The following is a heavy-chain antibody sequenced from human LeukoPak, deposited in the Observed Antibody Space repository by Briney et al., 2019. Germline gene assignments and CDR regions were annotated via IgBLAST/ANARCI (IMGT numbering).Heavy chain of an antibody. V-gene: IGHV3-23*01. J-gene: IGHJ5*02. Sequence: PGGSLRLSCAASGFTFSSYAMSWVRQAPGKGLEWVSAISGSGGSTYYADSVKGRFTISRDNSKNTLYLQMNSLRAEDTAVYYCAKDQDSSGWQGWFDPWGQGTLVTVSS. CDR2: ISGSGGST. CDR3: AKDQDSSGWQGWFDP. D-gene: IGHD6-19*01. CDR1: GFTFSSYA.